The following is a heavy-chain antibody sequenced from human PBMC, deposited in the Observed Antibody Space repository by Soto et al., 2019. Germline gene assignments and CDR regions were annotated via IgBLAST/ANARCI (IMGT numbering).Heavy chain of an antibody. CDR2: INSDESST. V-gene: IGHV3-74*01. CDR3: ARAPYSSGYYYIDY. Sequence: LRLSCAASEFTFSRYWMHWVRQAPGMGLVWVARINSDESSTSYADSVKGRFTISRDNAKNTPYLQMNTLRAEDTAMYYCARAPYSSGYYYIDYWGQGTLVTVSS. D-gene: IGHD3-22*01. J-gene: IGHJ4*02. CDR1: EFTFSRYW.